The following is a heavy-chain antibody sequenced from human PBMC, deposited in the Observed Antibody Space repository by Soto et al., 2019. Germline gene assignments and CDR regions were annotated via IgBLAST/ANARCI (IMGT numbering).Heavy chain of an antibody. V-gene: IGHV1-69*01. CDR2: IIPIFGTA. J-gene: IGHJ5*02. D-gene: IGHD3-10*01. CDR3: ARDNYYGSGSYYSNWFDP. Sequence: QVQLVQSGAEVKKPGPSVKVSCKASGGTFSSYAISWVRQAPGQGLEWMGGIIPIFGTANYAQKFQGRVTITADESTSTAYMELSSLRSEDTAVYYCARDNYYGSGSYYSNWFDPWGQGTLVTVSS. CDR1: GGTFSSYA.